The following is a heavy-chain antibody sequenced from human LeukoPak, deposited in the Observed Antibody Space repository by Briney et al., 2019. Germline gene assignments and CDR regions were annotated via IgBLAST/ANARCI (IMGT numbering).Heavy chain of an antibody. J-gene: IGHJ6*02. Sequence: GRSLRLSCAASGFTFSSYAMHWVRQAPGKGLEWVAVISYDGSNKYYADSVKGRFTISRDSSKNTLYLQMNSLRAEDTAVYYCARDHGMDVWGQGTTVTVSS. CDR1: GFTFSSYA. CDR2: ISYDGSNK. CDR3: ARDHGMDV. V-gene: IGHV3-30-3*01.